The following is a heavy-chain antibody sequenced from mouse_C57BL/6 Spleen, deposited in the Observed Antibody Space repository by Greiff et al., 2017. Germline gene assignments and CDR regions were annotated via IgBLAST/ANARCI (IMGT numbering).Heavy chain of an antibody. CDR3: TRSEYGSSYDY. V-gene: IGHV1-59*01. J-gene: IGHJ2*01. CDR1: GYTFTSYW. CDR2: IDPSDSYS. D-gene: IGHD1-1*01. Sequence: QVQLQQPGAELVRPGTSVKLSCKASGYTFTSYWMHWVKQRPGQGLEWIGVIDPSDSYSNYNQKFKGKATLNVDTSSSTASMQLSSLTSEDYAVYYCTRSEYGSSYDYWGQGTTLTVSS.